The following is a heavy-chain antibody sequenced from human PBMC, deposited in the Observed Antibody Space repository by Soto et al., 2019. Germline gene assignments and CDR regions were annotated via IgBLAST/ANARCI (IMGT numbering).Heavy chain of an antibody. CDR2: IDWDDDK. D-gene: IGHD2-2*01. CDR1: GFSLSTSGMC. CDR3: ARIRQLYQLAESRYYYYGMDV. V-gene: IGHV2-70*01. J-gene: IGHJ6*02. Sequence: GSGPTLVNPTQTLTLTCTFSGFSLSTSGMCVSWIRQPPGKALEWLALIDWDDDKYYSTSLKTRLTISKDTSKNQVVLTMTNMDPVDTATYYCARIRQLYQLAESRYYYYGMDVWGQGTTVTVSS.